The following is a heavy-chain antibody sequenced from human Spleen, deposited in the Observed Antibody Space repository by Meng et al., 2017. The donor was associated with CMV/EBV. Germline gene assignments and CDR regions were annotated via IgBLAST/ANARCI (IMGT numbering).Heavy chain of an antibody. V-gene: IGHV3-30*02. D-gene: IGHD6-25*01. CDR2: IWYDGSNK. Sequence: GESLKISCAAAGFTFSSYGMHWVRQAPGKGLEWVAVIWYDGSNKYYADSVKGRFTISRDTSKNTLYLQMNSLRAEDTAVYFCAKVRARRPSYYYYGMDVWGQGTTVTVSS. J-gene: IGHJ6*02. CDR3: AKVRARRPSYYYYGMDV. CDR1: GFTFSSYG.